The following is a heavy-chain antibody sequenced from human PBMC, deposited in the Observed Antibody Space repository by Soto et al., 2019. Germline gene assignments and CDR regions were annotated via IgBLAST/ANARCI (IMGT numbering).Heavy chain of an antibody. D-gene: IGHD1-7*01. CDR2: IYPGDSDT. V-gene: IGHV5-51*01. J-gene: IGHJ3*02. CDR3: ARHQVRYKWNSDAFDI. CDR1: GYSFTSYW. Sequence: LGESRKISCKGSGYSFTSYWIGWVRQMPGKGLEWMGIIYPGDSDTRYSPSFQGQVTISADKSISTAYLQWSSLKASDTAMYYCARHQVRYKWNSDAFDIWGQGTMVTVSS.